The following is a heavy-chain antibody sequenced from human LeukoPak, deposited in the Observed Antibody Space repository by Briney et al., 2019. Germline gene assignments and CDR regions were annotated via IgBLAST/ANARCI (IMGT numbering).Heavy chain of an antibody. CDR3: AKDGPSGSYYFDY. CDR1: GFTFSKYT. V-gene: IGHV3-23*01. D-gene: IGHD1-26*01. J-gene: IGHJ4*02. CDR2: IYGGVTGSP. Sequence: PGGSLRLSCVASGFTFSKYTMSWVRQAPGKGLEWVAGIYGGVTGSPLYAESVLGRFTISRDNSKNTLYLQMNSLSDEDTAVYYCAKDGPSGSYYFDYWGQGTLVTVSS.